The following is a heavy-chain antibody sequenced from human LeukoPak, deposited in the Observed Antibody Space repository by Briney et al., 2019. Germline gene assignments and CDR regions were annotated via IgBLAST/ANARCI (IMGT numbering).Heavy chain of an antibody. J-gene: IGHJ4*02. CDR2: VHLDGRA. Sequence: SETLSLTCDVSGGSATSTNWWTWVRQPPGKGLEWIGEVHLDGRANYNPSLKSRLIMSVDLPENHISLKLTSVTAADTAVYFCAREGGFYRPLDYSGQGTLVTVS. CDR3: AREGGFYRPLDY. V-gene: IGHV4-4*02. CDR1: GGSATSTNW. D-gene: IGHD3-3*01.